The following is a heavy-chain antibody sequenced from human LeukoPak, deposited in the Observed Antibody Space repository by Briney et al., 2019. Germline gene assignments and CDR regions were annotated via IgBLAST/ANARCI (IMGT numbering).Heavy chain of an antibody. CDR2: IIPVLGVS. Sequence: ASVKVSCKASGGSFSTYVLTWVRQAPGQGLEWMGRIIPVLGVSNFAQKFQGRVTITADKSTSTAYMELSSLRSEDTAVYYCARGDYWGQGTLVTVSS. CDR1: GGSFSTYV. CDR3: ARGDY. V-gene: IGHV1-69*04. J-gene: IGHJ4*02.